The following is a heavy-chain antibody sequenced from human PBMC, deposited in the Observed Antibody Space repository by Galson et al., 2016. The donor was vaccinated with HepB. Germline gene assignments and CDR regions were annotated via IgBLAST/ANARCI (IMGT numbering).Heavy chain of an antibody. CDR2: INWNSGTT. V-gene: IGHV3-20*01. D-gene: IGHD3-22*01. CDR1: GFRFADSG. Sequence: SLRLSCAASGFRFADSGMTWVRQAPGKGLEWVSAINWNSGTTSYADSVKGRFTISRDNAKNSLYLQMNSLRAEDTALYHCARLGEYYDSSGSLYYFDYWGQGTLVTVSS. CDR3: ARLGEYYDSSGSLYYFDY. J-gene: IGHJ4*02.